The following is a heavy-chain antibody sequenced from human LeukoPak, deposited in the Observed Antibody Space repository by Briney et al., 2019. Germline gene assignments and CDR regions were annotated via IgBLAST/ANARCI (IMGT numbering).Heavy chain of an antibody. CDR3: AREAVLPSYYYYGMDV. CDR2: IYYGGST. CDR1: GGSISSYY. D-gene: IGHD3-10*01. V-gene: IGHV4-59*01. Sequence: SETLSLTCTVSGGSISSYYWSWIRQPPGKGLEWIGYIYYGGSTNYNPSLKSRVTISVDTSKNQFSLKLSSVTAADTAVYYCAREAVLPSYYYYGMDVWGQGTTVTVSS. J-gene: IGHJ6*02.